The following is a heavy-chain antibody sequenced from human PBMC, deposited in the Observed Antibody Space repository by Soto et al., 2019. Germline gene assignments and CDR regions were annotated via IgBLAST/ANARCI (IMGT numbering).Heavy chain of an antibody. CDR2: ISYDGSNG. Sequence: QVQLVESGGGVVQPGRSLRLSCAASGFTFSSFGMHWVRQAPGKGLEWVAVISYDGSNGFYAESVKGRFIISRDNSKNTLFLQMNSPRNEDTAVCYCAKDSWGYRNHGGGDYYRGMDVWGQGTTVTVPS. V-gene: IGHV3-30*18. CDR1: GFTFSSFG. D-gene: IGHD4-4*01. J-gene: IGHJ6*02. CDR3: AKDSWGYRNHGGGDYYRGMDV.